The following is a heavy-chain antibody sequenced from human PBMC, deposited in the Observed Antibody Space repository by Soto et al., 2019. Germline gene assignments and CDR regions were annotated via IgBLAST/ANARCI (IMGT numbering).Heavy chain of an antibody. CDR2: IKSKTDGGTT. V-gene: IGHV3-15*01. Sequence: EVQLVESGGGLVKPGGSLRLSCAASGFTFSNAWMSWVRQAPGKGLEWVGRIKSKTDGGTTDYAAPVKGRFTISRDDSKNTRYLQMNSLKTEDTAVYYCTTEPYYDFWSGYSFGDYWGQGTLVTVSS. CDR1: GFTFSNAW. D-gene: IGHD3-3*01. J-gene: IGHJ4*02. CDR3: TTEPYYDFWSGYSFGDY.